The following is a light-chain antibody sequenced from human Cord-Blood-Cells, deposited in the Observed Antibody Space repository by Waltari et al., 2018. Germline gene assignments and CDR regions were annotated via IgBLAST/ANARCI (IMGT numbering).Light chain of an antibody. CDR2: LGS. J-gene: IGKJ1*01. CDR3: MQALQTPKT. V-gene: IGKV2-28*01. CDR1: QSLLHSNGSNY. Sequence: DIVMTQSPLSLPVTPGEPASIPCRSSQSLLHSNGSNYLVWYLQKPGQSPQLLIYLGSNRASGVPDRFSGSGSGTDFTLKISRVEAEDVGVYYCMQALQTPKTFGQGTKVEIK.